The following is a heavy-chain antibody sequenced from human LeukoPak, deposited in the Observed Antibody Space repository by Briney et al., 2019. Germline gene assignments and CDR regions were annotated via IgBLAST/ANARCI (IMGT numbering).Heavy chain of an antibody. CDR3: ARGRLSGYYDSSGYSDY. V-gene: IGHV3-23*01. D-gene: IGHD3-22*01. CDR2: ISGSGGST. J-gene: IGHJ4*02. CDR1: GFTFSSYG. Sequence: GGTLRLSCAASGFTFSSYGMSWVRQAPGKGLEWVSAISGSGGSTYYADSVKGRFTISRDNSKNTLYLQMNSLRAEDTAIYYCARGRLSGYYDSSGYSDYWGQGTLVTVSS.